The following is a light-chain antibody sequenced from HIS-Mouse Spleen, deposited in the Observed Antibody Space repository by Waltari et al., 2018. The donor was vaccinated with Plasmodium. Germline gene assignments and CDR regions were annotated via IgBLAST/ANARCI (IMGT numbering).Light chain of an antibody. Sequence: DIQMTQSPSSLSVSVGERVTITCRASQSISSYLNWYQQKPGRAPKLLIYAASSLQSGVPSRFSGSGSGTDFTLSISSLQPEDFATYYCQQSYSTWTFGQGTKVEIK. CDR3: QQSYSTWT. V-gene: IGKV1-39*01. J-gene: IGKJ1*01. CDR1: QSISSY. CDR2: AAS.